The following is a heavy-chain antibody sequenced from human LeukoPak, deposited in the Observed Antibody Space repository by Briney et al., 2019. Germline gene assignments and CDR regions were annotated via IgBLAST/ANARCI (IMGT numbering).Heavy chain of an antibody. V-gene: IGHV4-34*01. D-gene: IGHD5-12*01. J-gene: IGHJ4*02. Sequence: SETLSLTCAVYGGSFSYYYWSWIRQPPGKGLEWIGEINHSGSTNYNPSLKSRVTISVDTSKNQFSLKLSSVTAADTAVYYCARGYIGYDPFDYWGQGTLVTVSS. CDR3: ARGYIGYDPFDY. CDR2: INHSGST. CDR1: GGSFSYYY.